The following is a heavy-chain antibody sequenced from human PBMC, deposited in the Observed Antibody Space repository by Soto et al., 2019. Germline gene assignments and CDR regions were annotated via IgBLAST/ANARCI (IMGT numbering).Heavy chain of an antibody. CDR1: GFAISTFW. CDR3: ARASYCSAGSCYGGGAFDI. J-gene: IGHJ3*02. V-gene: IGHV3-7*03. Sequence: EQQLVESGGGLVQPGGSLGLSCAASGFAISTFWITWVRQAPGKGLVLVASIKQDGSDKKYVDSVEGRFAISRDNGRNSLYLQMHSLRADDTAVYYCARASYCSAGSCYGGGAFDIWGQGTMVAFAS. D-gene: IGHD2-15*01. CDR2: IKQDGSDK.